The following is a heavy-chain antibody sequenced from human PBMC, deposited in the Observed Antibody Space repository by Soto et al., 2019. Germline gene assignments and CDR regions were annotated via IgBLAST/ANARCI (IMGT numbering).Heavy chain of an antibody. CDR3: AQTGIAVAGTLI. Sequence: GGSLRLSCAASGFTFSSYAMSWVRQAPGKGLEWVSAISGGGGSTYYADSVKGRFTISRDNSKNPLYLQVNSLRAEDTAVYFCAQTGIAVAGTLIWGQGTLVTVSS. D-gene: IGHD6-19*01. V-gene: IGHV3-23*01. CDR1: GFTFSSYA. CDR2: ISGGGGST. J-gene: IGHJ4*02.